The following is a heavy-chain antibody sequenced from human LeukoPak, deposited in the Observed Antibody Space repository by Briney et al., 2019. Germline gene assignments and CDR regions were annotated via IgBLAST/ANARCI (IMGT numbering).Heavy chain of an antibody. V-gene: IGHV4-61*01. CDR1: GYSISSGYY. CDR3: ARGEHSSGWYGSSDFQH. J-gene: IGHJ1*01. Sequence: PSETLSLTCTVSGYSISSGYYWGWIRQPPGKGLEWIGYVYYSGSTNYNPSLKSRVTISVDTSKNQFSLKLSSVTAADTAVYYCARGEHSSGWYGSSDFQHRGQGTLVTVSS. D-gene: IGHD6-19*01. CDR2: VYYSGST.